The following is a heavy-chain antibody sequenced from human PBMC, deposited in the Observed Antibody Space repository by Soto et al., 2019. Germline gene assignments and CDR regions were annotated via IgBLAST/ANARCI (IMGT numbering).Heavy chain of an antibody. CDR1: GDSVSDNSAA. J-gene: IGHJ4*02. CDR3: ARHFPYYRRSDSYLAY. CDR2: TCYRSKWYN. Sequence: PSQTLSLTCAISGDSVSDNSAAWNRIRHSPSRGLELLGRTCYRSKWYNDYAVSVKSRITVTTNTSKNQFSLHLNSVTPEDTAVYYWARHFPYYRRSDSYLAYGCQGALVTFSS. D-gene: IGHD3-16*01. V-gene: IGHV6-1*01.